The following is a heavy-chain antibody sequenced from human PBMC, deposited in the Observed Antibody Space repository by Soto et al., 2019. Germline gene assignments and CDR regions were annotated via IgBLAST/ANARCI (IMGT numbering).Heavy chain of an antibody. CDR3: VRDKRVTDWFDP. J-gene: IGHJ5*02. Sequence: PGGSLRLSCAASGFTFSNYWMHWVRQAQGKGLLWVSRITSDGSVTVYADSVRGRFTISRDNANNMLYLQMNSLRVEDTAVYYCVRDKRVTDWFDPWGQGTLVTVSS. V-gene: IGHV3-74*01. CDR2: ITSDGSVT. CDR1: GFTFSNYW.